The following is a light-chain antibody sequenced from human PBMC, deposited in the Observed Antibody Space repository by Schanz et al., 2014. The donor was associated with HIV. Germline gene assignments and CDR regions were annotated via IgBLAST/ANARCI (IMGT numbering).Light chain of an antibody. CDR2: EVS. V-gene: IGLV2-8*01. CDR3: NSYTRTSTPV. J-gene: IGLJ2*01. Sequence: QSALTQPPFASGSPGQSVTISCTGTSSDVGGYNYVSWYQQHPGKAPKLMIYEVSKRPSGVPDRFSGSKSGNTASLTVSGLQAEDEADYYCNSYTRTSTPVFGGGTKLTVL. CDR1: SSDVGGYNY.